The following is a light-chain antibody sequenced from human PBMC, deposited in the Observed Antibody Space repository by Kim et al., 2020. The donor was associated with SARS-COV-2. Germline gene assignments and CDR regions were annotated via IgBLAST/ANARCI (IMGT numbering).Light chain of an antibody. Sequence: ALGQTGNITSQGDSLRSYDASLYHQEPGQAPVFVIYGKSNRPSGIPDRFSGSSSGNTASLTITGAQAEDEADYYCNSRDSSGNHVVFGGGTQLTVL. J-gene: IGLJ2*01. CDR3: NSRDSSGNHVV. CDR1: SLRSYD. CDR2: GKS. V-gene: IGLV3-19*01.